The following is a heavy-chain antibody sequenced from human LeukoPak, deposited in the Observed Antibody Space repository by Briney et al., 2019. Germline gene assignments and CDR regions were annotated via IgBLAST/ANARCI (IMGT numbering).Heavy chain of an antibody. D-gene: IGHD2-2*02. CDR2: IYPGDSDT. CDR3: ARLSGGYCSSTSCYMANWFDA. Sequence: GESLKISCKGSGYSFTSYWIGWVRQMPGKGLEWMGIIYPGDSDTRYSPSFQGQVTISADKSISTAYLQWSSLKASDTAMYYCARLSGGYCSSTSCYMANWFDAWGQGTLVTVSS. V-gene: IGHV5-51*01. CDR1: GYSFTSYW. J-gene: IGHJ5*02.